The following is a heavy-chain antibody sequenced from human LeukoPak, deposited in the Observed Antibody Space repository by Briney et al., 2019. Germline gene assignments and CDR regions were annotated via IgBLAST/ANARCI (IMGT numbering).Heavy chain of an antibody. CDR2: INAGNGNT. CDR3: ARDMGSGWYDFDY. D-gene: IGHD6-19*01. J-gene: IGHJ4*02. Sequence: ASVKVSCKASGYTFTSYAMHWVRQAPGQRLEWMGWINAGNGNTKYSQKFQGRVTITRDTSASTAYMELSSLRSEDTAVYYCARDMGSGWYDFDYWGQGTLVTVSS. CDR1: GYTFTSYA. V-gene: IGHV1-3*01.